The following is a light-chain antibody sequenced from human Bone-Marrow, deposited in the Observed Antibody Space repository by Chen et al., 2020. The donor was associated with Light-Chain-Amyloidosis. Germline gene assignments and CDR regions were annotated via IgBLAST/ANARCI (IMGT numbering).Light chain of an antibody. V-gene: IGKV3-20*01. CDR3: QQYGTSPLT. J-gene: IGKJ4*01. Sequence: EIVLTQSPGTMSLSPGEGDNLSGRASQTISSNYLTWYQQKFGQAPRLLIYGSSSRATGIPDRFTGSGSGTDFTLTINRLEPEDFAMYYCQQYGTSPLTFGGGTKVEIK. CDR1: QTISSNY. CDR2: GSS.